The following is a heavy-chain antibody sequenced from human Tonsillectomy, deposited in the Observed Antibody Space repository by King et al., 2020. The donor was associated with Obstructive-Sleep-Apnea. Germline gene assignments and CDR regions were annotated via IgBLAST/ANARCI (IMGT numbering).Heavy chain of an antibody. CDR3: ARDWSWVLDS. J-gene: IGHJ4*02. CDR1: RVTFSQYS. CDR2: ISTYSAT. D-gene: IGHD3-16*01. Sequence: VQLVESGGGLVQPGGSLRLSCAASRVTFSQYSFNWVRQAPGKGLEWVSYISTYSATYYSDPVKGRFTISSDNAKNSLYLQMNDLRAEDTAVYYCARDWSWVLDSRGQGTLGTVSS. V-gene: IGHV3-69-1*01.